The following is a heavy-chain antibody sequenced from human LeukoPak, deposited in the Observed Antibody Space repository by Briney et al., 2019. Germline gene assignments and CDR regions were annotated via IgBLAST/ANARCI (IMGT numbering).Heavy chain of an antibody. J-gene: IGHJ4*02. CDR2: IGTSSNFI. CDR1: GFAFSSSA. V-gene: IGHV3-21*01. CDR3: ASSYGDYVPLVDY. D-gene: IGHD4-17*01. Sequence: PGGSLRLSCVASGFAFSSSAMSWVRQAPGKGLEWVSSIGTSSNFIYYADSVKGRFTISRDNAKNSLYLQMNSLGAEDTAVYYCASSYGDYVPLVDYWGQGTLVTVSS.